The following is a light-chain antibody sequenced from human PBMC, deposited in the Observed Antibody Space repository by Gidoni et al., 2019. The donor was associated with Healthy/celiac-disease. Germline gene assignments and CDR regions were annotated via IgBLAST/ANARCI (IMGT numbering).Light chain of an antibody. CDR1: QSISSY. CDR2: AAS. Sequence: DIQMTQSPSSLSASVGDRVTITCRASQSISSYLNGYQQKPGKAPKLLIYAASSLQSGVPSRFSGSGAGTDFTLTISSLQPEDFATYYCQQSYSTPWXXXQGTKVEIK. J-gene: IGKJ1*01. CDR3: QQSYSTPWX. V-gene: IGKV1-39*01.